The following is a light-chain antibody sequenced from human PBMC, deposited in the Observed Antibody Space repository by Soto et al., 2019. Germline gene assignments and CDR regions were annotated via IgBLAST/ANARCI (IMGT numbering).Light chain of an antibody. CDR1: QSVSGS. Sequence: IVMTHSPATLSVSPWERATLSCRASQSVSGSLAWYQQQPGQAPRLLVYGASTRATGIPDRFIGSGSGTDFTLTISRLEPEDFAVYYCQQYGSSPPGEFGQGTKVDIK. V-gene: IGKV3-20*01. CDR2: GAS. CDR3: QQYGSSPPGE. J-gene: IGKJ1*01.